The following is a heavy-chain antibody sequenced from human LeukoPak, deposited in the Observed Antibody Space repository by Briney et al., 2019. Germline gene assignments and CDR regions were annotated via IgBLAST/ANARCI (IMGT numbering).Heavy chain of an antibody. D-gene: IGHD3-22*01. Sequence: ASVKVSCKASGYTFTGYYMHWVRQAPGQGLEWMGIINPSGGSPNYAQKFQGRVTITADKSTSTAYMELSSLRSEDTAVYYCARDPYDTDAFDIWGQGTMVTVSS. CDR2: INPSGGSP. CDR3: ARDPYDTDAFDI. CDR1: GYTFTGYY. V-gene: IGHV1-46*01. J-gene: IGHJ3*02.